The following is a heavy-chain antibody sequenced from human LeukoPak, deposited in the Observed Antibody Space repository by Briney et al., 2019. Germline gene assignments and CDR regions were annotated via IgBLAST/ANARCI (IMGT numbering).Heavy chain of an antibody. D-gene: IGHD3-22*01. J-gene: IGHJ4*02. CDR3: AREEGSGYYFGY. Sequence: GGSLRLSCAASGFTVSSNYMSWVRQAPGKGLEWVSVISGGGSTYYADSVKGRFTISRDNSKNTLYLQMNSLRVEDTAVYYCAREEGSGYYFGYWGQGTLVTASS. CDR2: ISGGGST. CDR1: GFTVSSNY. V-gene: IGHV3-66*01.